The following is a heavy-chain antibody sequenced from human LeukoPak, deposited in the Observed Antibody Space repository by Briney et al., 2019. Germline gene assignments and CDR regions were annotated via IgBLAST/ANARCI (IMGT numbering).Heavy chain of an antibody. CDR3: AKYGWQRLDHDAFDI. J-gene: IGHJ3*02. Sequence: GGSLRLSCAASGSTFSVYAMSWVRQAPGKGLEWVSAISASGGSTYYADSVKGRFTFSRDNSKNTLDLQMNSLRAEDTAVYYCAKYGWQRLDHDAFDIWGQGTMVTVSS. D-gene: IGHD6-25*01. CDR2: ISASGGST. V-gene: IGHV3-23*01. CDR1: GSTFSVYA.